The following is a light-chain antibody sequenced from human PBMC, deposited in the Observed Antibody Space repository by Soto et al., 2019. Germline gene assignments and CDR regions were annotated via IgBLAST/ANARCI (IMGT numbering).Light chain of an antibody. J-gene: IGLJ2*01. V-gene: IGLV2-14*01. CDR1: SSDVGRYNY. Sequence: QSALTQPASVSGSPGKSITISCTGTSSDVGRYNYVSWCQQHPGKAPKLIIYDVSNRPSGVSNRFSGSKSGNTASLTISGLQAEDEADYYCSSYTSSSTVVFGGGTKLTVL. CDR2: DVS. CDR3: SSYTSSSTVV.